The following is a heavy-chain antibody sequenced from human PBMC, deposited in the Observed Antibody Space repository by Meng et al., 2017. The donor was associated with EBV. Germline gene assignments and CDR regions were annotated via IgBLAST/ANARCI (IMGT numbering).Heavy chain of an antibody. V-gene: IGHV4-61*01. D-gene: IGHD6-6*01. Sequence: QVQLQESGPGLVKPSETLSLTCIVSGSSVSGGTFPWSWIRQPPGKELGWIGYIYDGGTTIYNPSLKSRVTIFLDTSRHQFSLGLRSVTTADTAVYYCAKSSSSTPGVVDSWGQGTLVTVSS. CDR2: IYDGGTT. CDR1: GSSVSGGTFP. CDR3: AKSSSSTPGVVDS. J-gene: IGHJ4*02.